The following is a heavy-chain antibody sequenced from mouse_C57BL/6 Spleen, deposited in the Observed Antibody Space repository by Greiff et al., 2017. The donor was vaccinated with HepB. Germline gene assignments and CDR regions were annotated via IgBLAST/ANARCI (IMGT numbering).Heavy chain of an antibody. CDR3: TTYGYYGSSWAY. D-gene: IGHD1-1*01. Sequence: VQLQQPGAELVKPGASVKMSCKASGYTFTSYWMHWVKQRPGPGLEWIGAIYPGNSDTNYNQKFKGKAKLTAVTSASTAYMALSSLTNEDSAVYYCTTYGYYGSSWAYWGQGTLVTVSA. V-gene: IGHV1-5*01. J-gene: IGHJ3*01. CDR2: IYPGNSDT. CDR1: GYTFTSYW.